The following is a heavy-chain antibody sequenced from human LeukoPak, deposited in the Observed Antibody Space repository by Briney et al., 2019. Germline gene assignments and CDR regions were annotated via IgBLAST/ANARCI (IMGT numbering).Heavy chain of an antibody. CDR2: ISAYNGNT. D-gene: IGHD5-18*01. CDR3: AGLDTAMVTYYYYYMDV. CDR1: GYTFTSYG. J-gene: IGHJ6*03. Sequence: ASVKVSCKASGYTFTSYGISWVRQAPGQGLEWMGWISAYNGNTNYAQKLQGRVTMTTDTSTSTAYMELRSLRSDDTAVYYCAGLDTAMVTYYYYYMDVWGKGTTVTVSS. V-gene: IGHV1-18*01.